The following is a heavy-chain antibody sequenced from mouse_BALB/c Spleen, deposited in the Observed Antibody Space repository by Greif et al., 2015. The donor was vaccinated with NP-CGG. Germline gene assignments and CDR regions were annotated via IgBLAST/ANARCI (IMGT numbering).Heavy chain of an antibody. CDR3: ARATRVPYAVDY. V-gene: IGHV1-87*01. D-gene: IGHD1-1*01. CDR1: GYTFTSYW. Sequence: VQLQQSGAELARPGASVKLSCKASGYTFTSYWMQWVKQRPGQGLERIGAIYPGDGDTRHTQKFKGKATLTADKSSSSVYMQLSSLASEDSAVYHCARATRVPYAVDYWGQGTSVTVSS. J-gene: IGHJ4*01. CDR2: IYPGDGDT.